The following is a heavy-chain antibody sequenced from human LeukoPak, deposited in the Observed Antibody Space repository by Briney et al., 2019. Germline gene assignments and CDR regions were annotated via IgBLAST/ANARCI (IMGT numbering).Heavy chain of an antibody. V-gene: IGHV3-30*03. Sequence: TGGSLRLSCAASGFTFSSYGMHWVRQAPGKGLEWVAVISYDGSTKYYADSVKGRFTISRDNSKNTLYLQMNSLRTEDTAVYYCWGGGYAFDIWGQGTMVTVSS. CDR1: GFTFSSYG. CDR3: WGGGYAFDI. D-gene: IGHD3-16*01. CDR2: ISYDGSTK. J-gene: IGHJ3*02.